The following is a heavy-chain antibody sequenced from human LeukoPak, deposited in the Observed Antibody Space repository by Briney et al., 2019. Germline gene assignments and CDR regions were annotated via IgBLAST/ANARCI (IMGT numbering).Heavy chain of an antibody. D-gene: IGHD1-26*01. V-gene: IGHV3-30*04. CDR3: ASGGRKIVGATRGVDY. CDR2: ISYDGSNK. Sequence: GRSLRLFCAASGFTFSSYAMHWVRQAPGKGLEWVAVISYDGSNKYYADSVKGRFTISRDNSKNTLYLQMNSLRAEDTAVYDCASGGRKIVGATRGVDYWGQGTLVTVSS. J-gene: IGHJ4*02. CDR1: GFTFSSYA.